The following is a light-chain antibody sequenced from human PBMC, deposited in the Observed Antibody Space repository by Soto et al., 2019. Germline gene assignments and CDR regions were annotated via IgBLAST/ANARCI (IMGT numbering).Light chain of an antibody. V-gene: IGLV1-44*01. CDR1: SSNIGSNT. CDR3: AAWDDSLSGRV. J-gene: IGLJ3*02. CDR2: SNN. Sequence: QSVLTQPPSASGTPGQRVTIDCSGSSSNIGSNTVNWYQQLPGTAPKLLIYSNNQRPSGVPDRFSGSKSGTSASLAISGLRSEDEADYYCAAWDDSLSGRVFGGGTQLTVL.